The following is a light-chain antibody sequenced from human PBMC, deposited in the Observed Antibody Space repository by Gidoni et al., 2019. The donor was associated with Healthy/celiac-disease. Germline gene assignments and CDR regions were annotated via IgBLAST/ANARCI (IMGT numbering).Light chain of an antibody. J-gene: IGLJ2*01. Sequence: SYELTQPTSGSVAPGQTASITCSGDKLGDKYACCYQQKPGQSPVLVIYQDTKRPSEIPERFSGSNSGNTATLTISGTQAMDEADYYCQAWDSSTVVFGGGTKLTVL. CDR1: KLGDKY. V-gene: IGLV3-1*01. CDR2: QDT. CDR3: QAWDSSTVV.